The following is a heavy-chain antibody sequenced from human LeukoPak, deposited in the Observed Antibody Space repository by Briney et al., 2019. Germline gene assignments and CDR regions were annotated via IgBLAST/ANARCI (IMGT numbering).Heavy chain of an antibody. CDR2: TYWNDDK. V-gene: IGHV2-5*01. CDR1: GFSLSTSGVG. CDR3: AHSRYCSSTSCQIDY. D-gene: IGHD2-2*01. Sequence: SGPTLVKPTQTLTLTCTFSGFSLSTSGVGVGWIRQPPGKALEWLALTYWNDDKRYSPSLKSRLTITKDTSKNQVVLTMTNMDPVDTATYYCAHSRYCSSTSCQIDYWGQGTLVTVSS. J-gene: IGHJ4*02.